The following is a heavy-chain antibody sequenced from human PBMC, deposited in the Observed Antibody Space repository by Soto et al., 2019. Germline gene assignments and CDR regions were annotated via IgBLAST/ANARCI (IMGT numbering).Heavy chain of an antibody. CDR1: GFSLTTSGVG. Sequence: QITLNESGPTQVKPRQTLTLTCTFSGFSLTTSGVGVGWIRQSPGKAPEGLALIYWDDDKRYRPSLKSRLTITKDTSKNQVVLTMAALDPADTATYYCAHRVLRTVFGLVTTTAIYFDFWGQGTPVAVSS. D-gene: IGHD3-3*01. CDR2: IYWDDDK. CDR3: AHRVLRTVFGLVTTTAIYFDF. V-gene: IGHV2-5*02. J-gene: IGHJ4*02.